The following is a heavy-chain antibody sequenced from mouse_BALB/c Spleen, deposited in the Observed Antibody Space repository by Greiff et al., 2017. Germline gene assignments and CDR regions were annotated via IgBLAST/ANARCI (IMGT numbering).Heavy chain of an antibody. D-gene: IGHD3-1*01. J-gene: IGHJ1*01. CDR1: GFNIKDTY. CDR3: AREGLRNWYFDV. CDR2: IDPANGNT. V-gene: IGHV14-3*02. Sequence: VQLKESGAELVKPGASVKLSCTASGFNIKDTYMHWVKQRPEQGLEWIGRIDPANGNTKYDPKFQGKATITADTSSNTAYLQLSSLTSEDTAVYYCAREGLRNWYFDVWGAGTTVTVSA.